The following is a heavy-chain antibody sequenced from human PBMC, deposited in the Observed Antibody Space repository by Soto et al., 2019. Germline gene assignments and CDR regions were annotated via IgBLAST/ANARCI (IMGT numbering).Heavy chain of an antibody. CDR3: AAVSPALAAHGRAFDI. J-gene: IGHJ3*02. CDR1: GYTFTDYY. D-gene: IGHD6-19*01. V-gene: IGHV1-2*02. Sequence: ASVKVSCNASGYTFTDYYLHWVRQAPGQGLECTGWLNPNSGGTNYAQKFQERVTITRDISTSTAYMELSSLRSEDTAGYYCAAVSPALAAHGRAFDIGGQGTMVTVSS. CDR2: LNPNSGGT.